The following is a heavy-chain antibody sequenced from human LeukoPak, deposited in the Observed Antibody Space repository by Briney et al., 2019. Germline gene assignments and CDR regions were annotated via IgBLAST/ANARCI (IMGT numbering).Heavy chain of an antibody. D-gene: IGHD4-17*01. CDR1: LFTFSNAW. CDR2: IKRKTDGRTT. CDR3: TTMTTVTTQTRNEFDY. J-gene: IGHJ4*02. Sequence: GGSLRLSRAASLFTFSNAWMSWVRQAPGRGLEWVCRIKRKTDGRTTDYAAPVKGRFTISRDDSKNTLYLQMNSLKTEDTAVYYCTTMTTVTTQTRNEFDYWGQGTLVTVSS. V-gene: IGHV3-15*01.